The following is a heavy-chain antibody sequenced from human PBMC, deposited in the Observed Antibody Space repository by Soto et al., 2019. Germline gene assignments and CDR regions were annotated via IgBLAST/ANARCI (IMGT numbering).Heavy chain of an antibody. CDR2: ISYDGSNK. J-gene: IGHJ4*02. D-gene: IGHD3-10*01. V-gene: IGHV3-30*18. Sequence: LRLSCAASGFTFSSYGMHWVRQAPGKGLEWVAVISYDGSNKYYADSVKGRFTISRDNSKNTLYLQMNSLRAEDTAVYYCAKDGVLLWFGIEPNYFDYWGQGTLVTVSS. CDR3: AKDGVLLWFGIEPNYFDY. CDR1: GFTFSSYG.